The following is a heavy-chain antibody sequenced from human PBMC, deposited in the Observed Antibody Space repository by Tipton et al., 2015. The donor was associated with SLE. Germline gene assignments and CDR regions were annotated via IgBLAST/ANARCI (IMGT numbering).Heavy chain of an antibody. CDR3: ARDLSRDWYFDL. D-gene: IGHD2-2*01. CDR1: GGSIISSSW. V-gene: IGHV4-4*02. CDR2: IYHSESP. Sequence: TLSLTCAVSGGSIISSSWWSWVRQPPGKGLEWIGDIYHSESPNYNPSLKSRVTISVDTSKNQFSLKLSSVTAADTAVYYCARDLSRDWYFDLWGRGTLVTVSS. J-gene: IGHJ2*01.